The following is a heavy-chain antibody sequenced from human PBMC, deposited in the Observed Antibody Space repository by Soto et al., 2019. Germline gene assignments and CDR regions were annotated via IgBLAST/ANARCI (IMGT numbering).Heavy chain of an antibody. CDR2: IWYDGSNK. V-gene: IGHV3-33*01. Sequence: GGSVGVSLSSSGVPLIGYGMHSFRQSPDKGLEWVAVIWYDGSNKYYADSVKGRFTISRDNSKNALYLQVNSLRAEDTAVYYCARDRSISLDGMDVRGQGTTVTVSS. D-gene: IGHD6-13*01. J-gene: IGHJ6*02. CDR1: GVPLIGYG. CDR3: ARDRSISLDGMDV.